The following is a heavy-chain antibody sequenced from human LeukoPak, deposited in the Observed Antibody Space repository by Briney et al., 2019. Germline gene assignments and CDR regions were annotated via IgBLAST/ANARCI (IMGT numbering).Heavy chain of an antibody. Sequence: GRSLRLSCAASGFTFGNYGMHRVRQAPGKGLEWVAVIWYDGSQKYYADSVKGRFTISRDNSKNTLYLQMNSLRAEDTAVYYCARPYCSSSNCPGWFDPWGQGTLVTVSP. CDR2: IWYDGSQK. J-gene: IGHJ5*02. D-gene: IGHD2-2*01. V-gene: IGHV3-33*01. CDR1: GFTFGNYG. CDR3: ARPYCSSSNCPGWFDP.